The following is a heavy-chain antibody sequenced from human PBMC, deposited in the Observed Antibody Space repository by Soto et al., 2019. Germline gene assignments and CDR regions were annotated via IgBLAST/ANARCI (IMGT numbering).Heavy chain of an antibody. CDR1: GYTFTSYD. J-gene: IGHJ4*02. CDR3: ARGMTTVFDERY. CDR2: MNPNSGNT. V-gene: IGHV1-8*01. D-gene: IGHD4-4*01. Sequence: QVQLVQSGAEVKKPGASVKVSCKASGYTFTSYDINWVRQATGQGLEWMGWMNPNSGNTGYAQKFQGRVTITADESTSTAYMELSSLRSEDTAVYYCARGMTTVFDERYWGQGTLVTVSS.